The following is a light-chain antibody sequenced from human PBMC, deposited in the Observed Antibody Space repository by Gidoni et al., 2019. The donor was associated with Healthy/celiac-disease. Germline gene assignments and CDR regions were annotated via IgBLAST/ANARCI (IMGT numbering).Light chain of an antibody. CDR2: AAS. CDR1: PSISIY. Sequence: DVQMTQSPSSLSASVGDRVTITCRASPSISIYLNSYQQKPGKAPKLLIYAASSLQTGVPSRFSGSGSGTEFTLTISSLQPEDFATYYCQQSYSTPPLTFGGGTKVEIK. CDR3: QQSYSTPPLT. J-gene: IGKJ4*02. V-gene: IGKV1-39*01.